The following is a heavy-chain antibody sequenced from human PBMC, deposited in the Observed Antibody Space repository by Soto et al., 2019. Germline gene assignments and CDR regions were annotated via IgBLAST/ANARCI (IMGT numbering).Heavy chain of an antibody. V-gene: IGHV3-33*01. D-gene: IGHD2-15*01. CDR1: GFTFSSYG. CDR2: IWYDGSNK. CDR3: ARGPPLGYCSGGRCYSGLVAFEI. J-gene: IGHJ3*02. Sequence: PGVSLRLSCAASGFTFSSYGMHWVRQAPGKGLEWVAVIWYDGSNKYYADSVKGRFTISRDNSKNTLYLQMNSLRAEDTAVYYCARGPPLGYCSGGRCYSGLVAFEIWGQGTMVTVSS.